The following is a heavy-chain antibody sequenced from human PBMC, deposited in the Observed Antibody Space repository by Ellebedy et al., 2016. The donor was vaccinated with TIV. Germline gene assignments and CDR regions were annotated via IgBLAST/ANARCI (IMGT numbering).Heavy chain of an antibody. V-gene: IGHV1-46*03. J-gene: IGHJ3*02. D-gene: IGHD3-22*01. CDR1: GYTFTSYY. Sequence: ASVTVSCKASGYTFTSYYMHWVRQPPGQGLEWMGIIKPSGGSTSYAQKFQGRVTMTRDTSTSTVYMELSSLRSEDTAVYYCARHDSSGYDAFDIWGQGTMVTVSS. CDR3: ARHDSSGYDAFDI. CDR2: IKPSGGST.